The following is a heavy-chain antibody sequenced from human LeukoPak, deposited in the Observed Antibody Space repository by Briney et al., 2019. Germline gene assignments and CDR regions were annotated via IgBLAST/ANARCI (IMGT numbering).Heavy chain of an antibody. V-gene: IGHV4-61*01. Sequence: PSETLSLTCTVYGGSVSSGSYYWSWIRQPPGKGLEWIGYIYYSGSTNYNPSLKSRVTISVDTSKNQFSLKLSSVTAADTAVYYCARDRAAMVDYWGQGTLVTVSS. CDR2: IYYSGST. CDR1: GGSVSSGSYY. CDR3: ARDRAAMVDY. D-gene: IGHD5-18*01. J-gene: IGHJ4*02.